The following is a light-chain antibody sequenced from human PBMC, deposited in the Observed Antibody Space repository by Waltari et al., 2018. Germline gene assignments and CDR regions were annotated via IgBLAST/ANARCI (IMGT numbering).Light chain of an antibody. CDR2: GNS. Sequence: QSVLTQPPSVSGAPGQRVTISCTGSSSNIGAGYDVHWYQQLPGTAPKLLIYGNSNRPSGVPDRFCGSRSGTSASLAITGLQAGDEADYYCQSYDSSLSGSGVFGGGTKLTVL. J-gene: IGLJ2*01. CDR1: SSNIGAGYD. CDR3: QSYDSSLSGSGV. V-gene: IGLV1-40*01.